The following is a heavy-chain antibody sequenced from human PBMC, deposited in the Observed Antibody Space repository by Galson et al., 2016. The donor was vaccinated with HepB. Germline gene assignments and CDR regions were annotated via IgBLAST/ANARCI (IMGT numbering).Heavy chain of an antibody. V-gene: IGHV3-23*01. J-gene: IGHJ3*02. CDR3: AKDIPPRGHDAFDI. CDR2: ISASGGNT. CDR1: GFPLRSYA. Sequence: SLRLSCAASGFPLRSYAMSWVRQAPGKGLEWVSAISASGGNTYYADSVMGRFTISRYNSKNTLYLQMNRLRAEDTAIYYCAKDIPPRGHDAFDIWGRGTMVTVSS. D-gene: IGHD2-21*01.